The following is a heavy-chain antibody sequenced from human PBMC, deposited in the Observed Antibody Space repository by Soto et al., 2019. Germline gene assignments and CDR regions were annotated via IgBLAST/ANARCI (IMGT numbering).Heavy chain of an antibody. D-gene: IGHD3-16*02. CDR2: IYYSGST. J-gene: IGHJ3*02. CDR3: ARGGTMITFGGVIVMDDAFDI. CDR1: GGSISSGGYY. V-gene: IGHV4-31*03. Sequence: QVQLQESGPGLVKPSQTLSLTCTVSGGSISSGGYYWSWIRQHPGKGLEWIGYIYYSGSTYYNPSLKSRVTISVDTSKNQFSLKLSSVTAADTAVYYYARGGTMITFGGVIVMDDAFDIWGQGTMVTVSS.